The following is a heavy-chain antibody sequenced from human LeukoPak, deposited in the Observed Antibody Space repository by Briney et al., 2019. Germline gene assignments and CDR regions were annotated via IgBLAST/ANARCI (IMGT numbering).Heavy chain of an antibody. D-gene: IGHD3-10*01. J-gene: IGHJ4*02. CDR1: GFTFSTYS. CDR3: ARDADTYGSGSYSLDF. V-gene: IGHV3-21*01. CDR2: ISSSSSYI. Sequence: GGSLRLSRAASGFTFSTYSMNWVRQAPGKGLEWVSSISSSSSYIYYADSVQGRFTISRDNAKNSLYLQVNSLRAEDTAVYYCARDADTYGSGSYSLDFWGQGTLVTVSS.